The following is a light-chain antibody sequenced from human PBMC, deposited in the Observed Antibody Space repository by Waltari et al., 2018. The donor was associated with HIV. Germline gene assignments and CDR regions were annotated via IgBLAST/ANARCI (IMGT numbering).Light chain of an antibody. CDR2: DVT. V-gene: IGLV2-14*03. CDR1: SCDVGDFNS. J-gene: IGLJ1*01. CDR3: SSYTNSSPYV. Sequence: QSALTQPASVSGSPGQSVTISCTGTSCDVGDFNSVFWYQQHPGKAPKLMIYDVTKRPSGVSNRFSGSKSGSTASLTISGLQPEDEADYYCSSYTNSSPYVFGTGTKVTVL.